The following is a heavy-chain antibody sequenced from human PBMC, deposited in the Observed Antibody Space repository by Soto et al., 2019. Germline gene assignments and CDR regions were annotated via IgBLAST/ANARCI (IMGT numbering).Heavy chain of an antibody. Sequence: PGGSLRLSCAASGFTVSSKYMSWVRQAPGKGLEWVSLIQSGGPTYYADSVKGRFTISRDTSENTVHLQMDSLRAEDTAVYYCARDDVLCDGGRCYGVPLDVWGTGTTVNVSS. V-gene: IGHV3-66*01. CDR2: IQSGGPT. CDR3: ARDDVLCDGGRCYGVPLDV. D-gene: IGHD2-15*01. J-gene: IGHJ6*04. CDR1: GFTVSSKY.